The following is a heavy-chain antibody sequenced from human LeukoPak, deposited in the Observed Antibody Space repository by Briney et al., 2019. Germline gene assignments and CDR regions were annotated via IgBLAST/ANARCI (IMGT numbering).Heavy chain of an antibody. CDR3: ARHGGLRYYDFWSGYSTSGYYYGMDV. CDR1: GYSFTSYW. V-gene: IGHV5-51*01. Sequence: GESLKISCKGSGYSFTSYWIGWVRQMPGKGLEWMGITYPGDSDTRYSPSFQGQVTISADKSISTAYLQWSSLKASDTAMYYCARHGGLRYYDFWSGYSTSGYYYGMDVWGQGTTVTVSS. CDR2: TYPGDSDT. J-gene: IGHJ6*02. D-gene: IGHD3-3*01.